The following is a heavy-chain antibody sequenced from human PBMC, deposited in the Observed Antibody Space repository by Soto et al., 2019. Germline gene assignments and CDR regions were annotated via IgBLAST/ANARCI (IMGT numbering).Heavy chain of an antibody. CDR3: ARSPLDSSNEIYFDS. V-gene: IGHV1-45*02. CDR1: EYTFTYLH. J-gene: IGHJ4*02. D-gene: IGHD3-22*01. CDR2: ITIFNGNT. Sequence: QMHLVQSAAEVKKTGSTVTISCEASEYTFTYLHLHWVRQAPGQGLEWLGWITIFNGNTNYAQKFQDRVVISRDTSLSTVYMTLSGLKSEDTAMYYCARSPLDSSNEIYFDSWGQGTLVTVSS.